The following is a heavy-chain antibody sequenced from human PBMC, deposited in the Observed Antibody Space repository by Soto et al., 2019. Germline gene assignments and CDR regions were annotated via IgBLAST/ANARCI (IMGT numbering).Heavy chain of an antibody. Sequence: QVQLVESGGGVVQPGRSLRLSCAASGFTFSSYGMHWVRQAPGKGLEWVAVIWYDGSNKYYADSVKGRFTISRDNSKNTLYLQMNSLRPEDTAVYYCARDKMMFGELLYPFAYWGQGTLVTVSS. V-gene: IGHV3-33*01. CDR1: GFTFSSYG. CDR3: ARDKMMFGELLYPFAY. CDR2: IWYDGSNK. D-gene: IGHD3-10*02. J-gene: IGHJ4*02.